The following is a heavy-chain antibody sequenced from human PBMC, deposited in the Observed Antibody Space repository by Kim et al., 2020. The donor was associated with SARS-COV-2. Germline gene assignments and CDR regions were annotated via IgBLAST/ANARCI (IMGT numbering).Heavy chain of an antibody. Sequence: GGSLRLSCAASGFTFSNSWMHWVRQAPGRGLVWVSRIISDGSRTHYANSVKGRFTISRDNAKNTLYLQMNILRAEDTALYYCSRIPPAGDLNFWGQGTLVTVSS. CDR1: GFTFSNSW. D-gene: IGHD4-17*01. V-gene: IGHV3-74*01. CDR2: IISDGSRT. J-gene: IGHJ4*02. CDR3: SRIPPAGDLNF.